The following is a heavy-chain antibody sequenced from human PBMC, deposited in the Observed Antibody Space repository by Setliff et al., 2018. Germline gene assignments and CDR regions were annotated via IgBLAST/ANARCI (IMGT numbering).Heavy chain of an antibody. CDR3: AREVPGYSGALDF. D-gene: IGHD5-12*01. CDR2: INSNSGST. Sequence: ASVKVSCKASGYTFTSFFHQWVRQAPGQGLEWLGWINSNSGSTTYAQKFQGRVTMTRDTSINTVYMELKSLASDDSAVYYCAREVPGYSGALDFWGRGTLVTISS. V-gene: IGHV1-2*02. J-gene: IGHJ5*01. CDR1: GYTFTSFF.